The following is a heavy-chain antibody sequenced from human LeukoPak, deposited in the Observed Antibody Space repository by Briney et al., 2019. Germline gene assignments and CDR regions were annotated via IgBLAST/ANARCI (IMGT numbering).Heavy chain of an antibody. J-gene: IGHJ3*02. D-gene: IGHD6-13*01. CDR2: IYYSGST. Sequence: PSETLSLTCTVSGGSISSYYWSWIRQPPGKGLEWIGYIYYSGSTNYNPSLKSRVTISVDTSKNQFSLKLSSVTAADTAVYYCARRRIAAAGTWVDDAFDIWGQGTMVTVSS. CDR3: ARRRIAAAGTWVDDAFDI. V-gene: IGHV4-59*01. CDR1: GGSISSYY.